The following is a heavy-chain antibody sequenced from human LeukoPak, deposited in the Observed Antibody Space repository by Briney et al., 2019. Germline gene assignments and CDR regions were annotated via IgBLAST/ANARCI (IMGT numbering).Heavy chain of an antibody. CDR2: IYYSGST. CDR1: GGSISSYY. D-gene: IGHD2-2*01. CDR3: EGTLPENANDAFDI. Sequence: SETLSLTGTVSGGSISSYYWSWIRQPPGKGLEWIGYIYYSGSTNYNPSLKSRVTISVDTSKNQFSLKLSSVTAADTDVYYCEGTLPENANDAFDIWGQGTMVTVSS. V-gene: IGHV4-59*08. J-gene: IGHJ3*02.